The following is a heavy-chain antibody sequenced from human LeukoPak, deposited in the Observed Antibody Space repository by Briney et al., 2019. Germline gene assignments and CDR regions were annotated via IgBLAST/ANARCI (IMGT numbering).Heavy chain of an antibody. V-gene: IGHV4-59*02. CDR2: IYYSGST. J-gene: IGHJ4*02. Sequence: KPSETLSLTCTVSGGSVSDYYWSWIRQAPGKGLEWVGYIYYSGSTNYNPSLKSRVTMSVDTSMNLFALKLSSVTAADTAVYYCARQGVATAIDYWGQGTLVTVSS. CDR3: ARQGVATAIDY. D-gene: IGHD2-21*02. CDR1: GGSVSDYY.